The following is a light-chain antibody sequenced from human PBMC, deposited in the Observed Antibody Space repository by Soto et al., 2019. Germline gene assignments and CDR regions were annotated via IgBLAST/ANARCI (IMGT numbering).Light chain of an antibody. V-gene: IGKV1-6*01. CDR1: QGIGSD. Sequence: AIQMTQSPSSLSASVGDRVTITCRASQGIGSDLGWYQQKPGKAPKLLIYDASSLQSGVPSRFSGSGSGTDFTLTISSLQPEDFAAYYCQQYKSYLYTFGQGTKLEIK. CDR2: DAS. J-gene: IGKJ2*01. CDR3: QQYKSYLYT.